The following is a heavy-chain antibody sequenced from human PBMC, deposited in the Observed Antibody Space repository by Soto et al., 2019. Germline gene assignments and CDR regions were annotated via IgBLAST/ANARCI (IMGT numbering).Heavy chain of an antibody. CDR3: AIGGDTTKVDF. Sequence: QVQLQESGPGLVKPSQTLSLTCTVSGDSISSGGYRWRWIRQHPGEGLEWIGFMYNSGSTSYNPSLKSRATLSVDTSPSQFSLNLMSVTAADTAVYYCAIGGDTTKVDFWGQGTLVTVSS. CDR1: GDSISSGGYR. D-gene: IGHD3-16*01. CDR2: MYNSGST. J-gene: IGHJ4*02. V-gene: IGHV4-31*03.